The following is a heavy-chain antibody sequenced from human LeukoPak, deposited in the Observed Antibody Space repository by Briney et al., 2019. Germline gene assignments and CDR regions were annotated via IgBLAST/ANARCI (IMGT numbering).Heavy chain of an antibody. CDR1: GGSFSGYY. CDR2: INHSGST. CDR3: ASGGYSYGKRAFDI. J-gene: IGHJ3*02. Sequence: SETLSLTCAVYGGSFSGYYWSWIRQPPGKGLEWIGEINHSGSTNYNPSLKSRVTISVDTSKNQFSLKLSSVTAADTAVYYCASGGYSYGKRAFDIWGQGTMVTVSS. D-gene: IGHD5-18*01. V-gene: IGHV4-34*01.